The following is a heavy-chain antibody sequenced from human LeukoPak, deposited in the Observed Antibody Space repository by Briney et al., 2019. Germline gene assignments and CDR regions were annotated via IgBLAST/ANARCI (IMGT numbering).Heavy chain of an antibody. CDR3: ARGMGGITTALYFDL. CDR1: GFTFSSYG. V-gene: IGHV3-33*01. Sequence: GGSLRLSCAASGFTFSSYGMHWVRQAPGKGLEWVAVIWYDGSNKYYADSVKGRFTISRDNSKNTLYPQMNSLRAEDTAVYYCARGMGGITTALYFDLWGRGTLVTVSS. J-gene: IGHJ2*01. D-gene: IGHD3-16*01. CDR2: IWYDGSNK.